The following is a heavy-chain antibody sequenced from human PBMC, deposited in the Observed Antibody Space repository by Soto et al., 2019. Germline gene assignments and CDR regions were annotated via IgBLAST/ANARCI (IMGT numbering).Heavy chain of an antibody. CDR2: IYPGDSDT. V-gene: IGHV5-51*01. CDR3: ARQAYYGSGSYYNLPDY. J-gene: IGHJ4*02. D-gene: IGHD3-10*01. Sequence: GASLKISCKGSGYSFTNYWIGWVRQMPGKGLEWMGIIYPGDSDTRYSPSFQGQVTISADKSISTAYLQWSSLKASDTAMYYCARQAYYGSGSYYNLPDYWGQGTLVTVSS. CDR1: GYSFTNYW.